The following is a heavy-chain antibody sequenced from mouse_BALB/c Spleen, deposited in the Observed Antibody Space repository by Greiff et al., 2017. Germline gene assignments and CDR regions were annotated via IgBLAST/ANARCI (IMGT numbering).Heavy chain of an antibody. CDR3: ARGLPYAMDY. CDR2: ISSGSSTI. V-gene: IGHV5-17*02. Sequence: EVHLVESGGGLVQPGGSRKLSCAASGFTFSSFGMHWVRQAPEKGLEWVAYISSGSSTIYYADTVKGRFTISRDNPKNTLFLQMTSLRSEDTAMYYCARGLPYAMDYWGQGTSVTVSS. J-gene: IGHJ4*01. D-gene: IGHD3-1*01. CDR1: GFTFSSFG.